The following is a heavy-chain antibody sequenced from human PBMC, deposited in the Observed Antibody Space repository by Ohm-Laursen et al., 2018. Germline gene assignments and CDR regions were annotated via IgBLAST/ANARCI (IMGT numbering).Heavy chain of an antibody. CDR3: ARRGSGPVDP. V-gene: IGHV4-59*08. J-gene: IGHJ5*02. CDR2: IDYSGST. CDR1: GGSISTYY. Sequence: TLSLTCTVPGGSISTYYWSWIRQPPGKGLEWIGYIDYSGSTNYNPSLKSRVTMSTDAPRKQFSRKLSSVTAADTAVYYCARRGSGPVDPWGQGTLVTVSS. D-gene: IGHD6-19*01.